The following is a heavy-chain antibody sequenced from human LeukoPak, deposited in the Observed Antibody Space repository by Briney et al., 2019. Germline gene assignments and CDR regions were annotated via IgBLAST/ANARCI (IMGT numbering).Heavy chain of an antibody. Sequence: SVKVSCKASGYTFTGYYMHWVPQAPGQGLEWMGGIIPIFGTANYAQKFQGRVTITTDESTSTAYMELSSLRSEDTAVYYCARDLLRYCSSTSCPHDAFDIWGQGTMVTVSS. CDR2: IIPIFGTA. V-gene: IGHV1-69*05. D-gene: IGHD2-2*01. CDR3: ARDLLRYCSSTSCPHDAFDI. J-gene: IGHJ3*02. CDR1: GYTFTGYY.